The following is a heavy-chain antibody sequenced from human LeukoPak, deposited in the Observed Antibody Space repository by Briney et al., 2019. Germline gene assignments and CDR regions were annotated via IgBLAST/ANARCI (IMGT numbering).Heavy chain of an antibody. V-gene: IGHV4-38-2*01. J-gene: IGHJ4*02. CDR3: ARQWIAALDY. D-gene: IGHD2-21*01. Sequence: SETLSLNCAVSGYSISSGYYWGWIRQPPGKGLEWIGSIYHSGSTYYNPSLKSRVTISVDTSKNQFSLKLSSVTAADTAVYYCARQWIAALDYWGQGTLVTVSS. CDR1: GYSISSGYY. CDR2: IYHSGST.